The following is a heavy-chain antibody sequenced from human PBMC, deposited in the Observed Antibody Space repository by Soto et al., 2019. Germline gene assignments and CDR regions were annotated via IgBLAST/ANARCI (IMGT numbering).Heavy chain of an antibody. D-gene: IGHD1-26*01. Sequence: VGSLILSCAASEFNFSIYAMSWVRQAPGKGVEWVSGLGGDGNDTNYADSVKGRFIISRDNSKSTLSLPMDGLRVEDTAVYYCAKDRMNHNSAWDLCDIWGQGKMVTVSS. CDR3: AKDRMNHNSAWDLCDI. V-gene: IGHV3-23*01. J-gene: IGHJ3*02. CDR2: LGGDGNDT. CDR1: EFNFSIYA.